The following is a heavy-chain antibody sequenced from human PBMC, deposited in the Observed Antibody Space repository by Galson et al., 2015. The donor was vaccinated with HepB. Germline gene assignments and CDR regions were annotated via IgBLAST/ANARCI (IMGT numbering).Heavy chain of an antibody. J-gene: IGHJ5*02. CDR2: IRSKAYGGTT. Sequence: SLRLSCAASGFTFGDYAMSWVRQAPGKGLEWVGFIRSKAYGGTTEYAASVKGRFTISRDDSKSIAYLQMNSLKTEDTAVYYCTRGSSGYDSQGWFDPWGQGTLVTVSS. D-gene: IGHD5-12*01. CDR3: TRGSSGYDSQGWFDP. CDR1: GFTFGDYA. V-gene: IGHV3-49*04.